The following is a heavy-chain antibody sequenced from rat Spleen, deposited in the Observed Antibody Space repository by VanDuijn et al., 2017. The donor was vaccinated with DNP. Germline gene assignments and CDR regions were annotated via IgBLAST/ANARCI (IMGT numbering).Heavy chain of an antibody. CDR2: INGAGST. CDR3: AIQLGVFDY. CDR1: GYSITSSFR. Sequence: EVQLQESGPGLVKPSQSLSLTCSVTGYSITSSFRWTWIRKFTGDKLEWMGYINGAGSTNYNPSLKSRIAITRDTSKNQFFLQVKSVTPEDSATYYCAIQLGVFDYWGQGVMVTVSS. J-gene: IGHJ2*01. V-gene: IGHV3-3*01. D-gene: IGHD5-1*01.